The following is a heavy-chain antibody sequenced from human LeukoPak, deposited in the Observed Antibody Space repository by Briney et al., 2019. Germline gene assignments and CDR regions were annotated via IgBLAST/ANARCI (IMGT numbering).Heavy chain of an antibody. CDR1: GFTFSSYE. Sequence: QTGGSLRLSCAASGFTFSSYEMNWVRQAPGKGLQWVSTVSASSNIHYSDSVKGRFTISRDNARNSLYLQMNSLRDEDTAVYYCARDGLHTAHFDYWGQGTLVTVSS. CDR3: ARDGLHTAHFDY. D-gene: IGHD5-18*01. CDR2: VSASSNI. V-gene: IGHV3-48*03. J-gene: IGHJ4*02.